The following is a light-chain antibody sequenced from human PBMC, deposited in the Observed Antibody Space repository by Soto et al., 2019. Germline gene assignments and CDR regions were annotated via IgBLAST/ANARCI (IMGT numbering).Light chain of an antibody. Sequence: EIVMTQSPATLSVSPGERATLSCRASQSVSSNLAWYQQKPGQAPRRLMYGASTRATDISARFSGSGSGTEFTLTISSLQSEDFAVYHCQQYNNWPPLSFGRGTKVEIK. J-gene: IGKJ4*01. CDR3: QQYNNWPPLS. CDR1: QSVSSN. CDR2: GAS. V-gene: IGKV3-15*01.